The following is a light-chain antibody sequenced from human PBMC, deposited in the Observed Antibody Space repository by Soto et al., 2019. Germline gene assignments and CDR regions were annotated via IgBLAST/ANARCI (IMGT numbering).Light chain of an antibody. V-gene: IGKV1-39*01. J-gene: IGKJ1*01. CDR3: QQYNSYS. CDR2: TAS. CDR1: QSIITY. Sequence: GDTVTITCRASQSIITYLHWYQQKPGKAPRLLIYTASSLQSGVPSRFSGSGSGTDFTLTISSLQPDDFATYHCQQYNSYSFGQGTKVDIK.